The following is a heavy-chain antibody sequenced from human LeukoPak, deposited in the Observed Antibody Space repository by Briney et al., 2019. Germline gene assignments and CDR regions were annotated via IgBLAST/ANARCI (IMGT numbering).Heavy chain of an antibody. Sequence: GGSLRLSCIDSGFTFSSNWMAWVRQAPGKGLEWVANIKQDESEKYYLGSVKGRFTISRDNTKNSLYLEMRSLRAEDTAVYYCATIEAVRFQYWGQGTLVTVSS. CDR3: ATIEAVRFQY. CDR1: GFTFSSNW. CDR2: IKQDESEK. V-gene: IGHV3-7*01. J-gene: IGHJ4*02. D-gene: IGHD3-3*01.